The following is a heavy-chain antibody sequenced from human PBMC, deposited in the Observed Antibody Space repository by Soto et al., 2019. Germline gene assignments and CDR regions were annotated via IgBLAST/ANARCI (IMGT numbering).Heavy chain of an antibody. J-gene: IGHJ4*02. V-gene: IGHV3-7*01. D-gene: IGHD5-12*01. CDR2: VNENGSGN. CDR1: GFTFRSFW. CDR3: ARGGGWLTDY. Sequence: EVQLVESGGGLVQPGGSLRLSCAASGFTFRSFWMNWVRQVPGKGLEWVATVNENGSGNYYVDSVKGRFTVSRDNAKNSMYLQMNSLRVEYTAVYYGARGGGWLTDYWGQGTLVTVSS.